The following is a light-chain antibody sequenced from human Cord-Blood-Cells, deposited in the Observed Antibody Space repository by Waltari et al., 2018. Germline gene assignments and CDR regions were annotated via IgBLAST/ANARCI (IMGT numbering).Light chain of an antibody. J-gene: IGLJ2*01. V-gene: IGLV1-44*01. CDR1: SSNIGSNT. CDR3: AAWDDSLNGPV. Sequence: QSVLTQPPSASGTPGQRVTISCSGSSSNIGSNTVNWYQQLPGTAPTLLIYSNNQRPSWVPDRFSGSKSGTSASLAISGLQSEDEADYYCAAWDDSLNGPVFGGGTKLTVL. CDR2: SNN.